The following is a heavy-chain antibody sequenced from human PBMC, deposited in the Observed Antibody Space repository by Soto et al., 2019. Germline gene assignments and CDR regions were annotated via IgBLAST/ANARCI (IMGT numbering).Heavy chain of an antibody. Sequence: SETLSLTCTVSGGSISSGDYYWSWIRQPPGKGLEWIGYIYYSGSTYYNPSLKSRVTISVDTSKNQFSLKLSSVTAADRAVYNCAREPPDGSGLAPWAQGTLVTVSS. D-gene: IGHD6-25*01. CDR1: GGSISSGDYY. CDR3: AREPPDGSGLAP. CDR2: IYYSGST. J-gene: IGHJ5*02. V-gene: IGHV4-30-4*01.